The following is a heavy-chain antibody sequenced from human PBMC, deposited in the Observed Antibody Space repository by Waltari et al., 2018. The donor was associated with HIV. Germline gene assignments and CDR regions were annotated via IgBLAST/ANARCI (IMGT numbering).Heavy chain of an antibody. CDR2: IYYTGNT. V-gene: IGHV4-39*07. CDR1: GCSPSSNVYH. Sequence: QLRLQESGPRLVKPSETLSLTCSVSGCSPSSNVYHWGWIRQSPGKGLEWMGSIYYTGNTYYKPSLKRRVTISIDTSKNQFSLRLTSVTAADTAIYYCVAQDYSDSVDWWGQGTLVTVFS. CDR3: VAQDYSDSVDW. J-gene: IGHJ4*02. D-gene: IGHD4-17*01.